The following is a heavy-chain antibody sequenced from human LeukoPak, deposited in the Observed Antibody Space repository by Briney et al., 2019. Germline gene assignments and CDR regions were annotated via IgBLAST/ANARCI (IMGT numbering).Heavy chain of an antibody. CDR1: GFTFSSYG. J-gene: IGHJ6*02. V-gene: IGHV3-33*01. D-gene: IGHD5-12*01. Sequence: PGRSLRLSCAASGFTFSSYGMHWVRQAPGKGLEWVAVIWYDGSNKYHADSVKGRFTMSRDNSKSTLYLQMNSLRAEDTAVYYCARDTAPSGYNYYFYGMDVWGQGTTVTVSS. CDR2: IWYDGSNK. CDR3: ARDTAPSGYNYYFYGMDV.